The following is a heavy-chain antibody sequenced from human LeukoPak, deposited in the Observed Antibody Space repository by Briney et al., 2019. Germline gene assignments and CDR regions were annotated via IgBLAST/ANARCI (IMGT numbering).Heavy chain of an antibody. Sequence: PGGSLRLSCTVSGFTVSSNSMSWVRQAPGKGLEWVSFIYSDNTHYSDSVKGRFTISRDNSKNTLYLQMNSLRAEDTAVYYCAREMDSAMVPYFDYWGQETLVTVSS. CDR1: GFTVSSNS. V-gene: IGHV3-53*01. J-gene: IGHJ4*02. CDR3: AREMDSAMVPYFDY. CDR2: IYSDNT. D-gene: IGHD5-18*01.